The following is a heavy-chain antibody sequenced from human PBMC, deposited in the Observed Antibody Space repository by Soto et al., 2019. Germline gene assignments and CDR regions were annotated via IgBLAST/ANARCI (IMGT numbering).Heavy chain of an antibody. D-gene: IGHD3-22*01. CDR1: GGSFSGYY. V-gene: IGHV4-34*01. CDR2: INHSGST. CDR3: ARREVVITPGGVDY. J-gene: IGHJ4*02. Sequence: PSETLSLTCAVYGGSFSGYYWSWIRQPPGKGLERIGEINHSGSTNYNPSLKSRVTISVHTSKNKFSLKLSSVTAADTAVYYCARREVVITPGGVDYWGQGTLVTVS.